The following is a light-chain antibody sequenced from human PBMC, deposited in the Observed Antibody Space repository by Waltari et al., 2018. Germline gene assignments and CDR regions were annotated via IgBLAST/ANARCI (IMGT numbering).Light chain of an antibody. CDR3: QQYGSSPWT. Sequence: EIVLTQSPGTLSLSPGERATLSCRASQSGRSGHLAWFQQKPGQAPRLLIYAASSRATAHPDRFTGSGSGTDFALTIGRLEPEDSAVYYCQQYGSSPWTFGQGTKVEIK. CDR2: AAS. J-gene: IGKJ1*01. CDR1: QSGRSGH. V-gene: IGKV3-20*01.